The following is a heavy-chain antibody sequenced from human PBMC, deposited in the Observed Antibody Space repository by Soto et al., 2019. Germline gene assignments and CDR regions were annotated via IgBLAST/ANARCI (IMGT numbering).Heavy chain of an antibody. V-gene: IGHV3-11*06. D-gene: IGHD3-16*01. J-gene: IGHJ2*01. CDR2: ISSSSSYT. CDR1: GFTFSGYY. Sequence: PVGSLRLSCAASGFTFSGYYMSWIRQAPGKGLEWVSYISSSSSYTNYADSVKGRFTISRDNAKNSLYLQMNSLRAEDTAVYYCARDGFGEGYFDLWGRGTLVTVSS. CDR3: ARDGFGEGYFDL.